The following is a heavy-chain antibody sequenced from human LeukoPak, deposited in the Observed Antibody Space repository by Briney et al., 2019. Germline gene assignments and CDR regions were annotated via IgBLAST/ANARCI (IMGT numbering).Heavy chain of an antibody. CDR2: IHFSGTT. CDR1: GASIRTNTNFWGWNTSNY. D-gene: IGHD5-18*01. CDR3: ARQRDTASVGAFDV. Sequence: SETLSLTCSVSGASIRTNTNFWGWNTSNYWGWIRQPPGKGLEWIGSIHFSGTTYYHPSLQNRLTISVDTSKNQFSLKVTSVTAADTALYCARQRDTASVGAFDVWGQGTLVTVSS. J-gene: IGHJ3*01. V-gene: IGHV4-39*01.